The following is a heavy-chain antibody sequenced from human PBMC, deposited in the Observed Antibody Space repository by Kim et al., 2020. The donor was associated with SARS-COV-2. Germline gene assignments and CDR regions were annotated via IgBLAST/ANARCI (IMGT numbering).Heavy chain of an antibody. Sequence: IYYADSVKGRFTISRDNAKNSLYLQMNGLRAEDTAVYYCARVRGDDAFDIWGQGTMVTVSS. V-gene: IGHV3-21*01. D-gene: IGHD3-10*01. CDR2: I. J-gene: IGHJ3*02. CDR3: ARVRGDDAFDI.